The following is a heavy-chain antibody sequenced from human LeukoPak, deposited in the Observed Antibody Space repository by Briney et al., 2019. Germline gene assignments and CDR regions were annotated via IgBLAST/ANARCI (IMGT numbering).Heavy chain of an antibody. J-gene: IGHJ4*02. CDR2: IDPNGGT. Sequence: SETLSLTCAVYGGSFSGYHWTWIRQPPGKGLEWIGEIDPNGGTHYKPPLKSRVTMSLDTSKNHFSLKLSSVTAADTAVYYCGRGQQVRWPPPIYWGQGALVTVSS. CDR3: GRGQQVRWPPPIY. V-gene: IGHV4-34*01. D-gene: IGHD4-23*01. CDR1: GGSFSGYH.